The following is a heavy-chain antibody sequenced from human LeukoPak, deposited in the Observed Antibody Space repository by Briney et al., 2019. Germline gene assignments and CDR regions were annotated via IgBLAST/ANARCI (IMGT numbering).Heavy chain of an antibody. V-gene: IGHV3-23*01. CDR3: AKIGRLGNWNFDL. CDR2: ISGGGALT. D-gene: IGHD3-16*01. Sequence: PGGSLPHFYTPSGFSFSSHGMAWVRQAPGRGLEWLSAISGGGALTYYADSVKGRFSISRDNSKNTLYLQINSLRIEDTSVYYCAKIGRLGNWNFDLWGRGTLVTVSS. J-gene: IGHJ2*01. CDR1: GFSFSSHG.